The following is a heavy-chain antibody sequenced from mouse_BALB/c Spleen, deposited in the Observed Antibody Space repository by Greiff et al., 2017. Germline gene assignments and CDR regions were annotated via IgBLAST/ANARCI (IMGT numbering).Heavy chain of an antibody. V-gene: IGHV5-6*02. D-gene: IGHD2-10*02. CDR1: GFTFSSYG. CDR2: ISSGGSYT. J-gene: IGHJ2*01. CDR3: ARHGSMVTYFDY. Sequence: DVKLVESGGDLVKPGGSLKLSCAASGFTFSSYGMSWVRQTPDKRLEWVATISSGGSYTYYPDSVKGRFTISRDNAKNTLYLQMSSLKSEDTAMYYCARHGSMVTYFDYWGQGTTLTVSS.